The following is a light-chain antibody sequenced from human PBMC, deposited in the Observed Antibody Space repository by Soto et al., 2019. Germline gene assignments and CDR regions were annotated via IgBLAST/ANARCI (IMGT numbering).Light chain of an antibody. J-gene: IGKJ1*01. CDR1: QSVSSTY. CDR3: QQYGGSRWT. CDR2: GAS. V-gene: IGKV3-20*01. Sequence: EIVLTQSAGTLSLSPGERATLSCRASQSVSSTYLAWYQQKPGQAPRLLIYGASNMATGIPDRFSGSGSGTDFTLTIISLEPEDFAVYYCQQYGGSRWTFGQGTRVDI.